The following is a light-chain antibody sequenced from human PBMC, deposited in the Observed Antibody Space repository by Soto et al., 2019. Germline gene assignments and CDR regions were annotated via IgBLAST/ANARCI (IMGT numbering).Light chain of an antibody. CDR3: QVWDTGSDHVV. J-gene: IGLJ2*01. V-gene: IGLV3-21*02. CDR1: NIGSKS. Sequence: SYELTQPPSVSVAPGQTARITCGENNIGSKSVHWYQQKAGQAPVLVVHDDSDRPSGIPERFSGSNSGNTATLSISRVEVVDEADYYCQVWDTGSDHVVFGGGTKLTVL. CDR2: DDS.